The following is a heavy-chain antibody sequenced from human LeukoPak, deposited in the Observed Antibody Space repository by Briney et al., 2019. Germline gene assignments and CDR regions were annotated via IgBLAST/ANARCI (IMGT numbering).Heavy chain of an antibody. D-gene: IGHD5-18*01. CDR3: ARRGQLWSFDY. V-gene: IGHV4-34*01. CDR2: INHRGST. Sequence: PSETLSLTCAVYGGSFSGHYWSWIRQPPGKGLEWIGEINHRGSTYYNPSLKSRVTISVDTSKNQFSLKLSSVTAADTAVYYCARRGQLWSFDYWGQGTLVTVSS. J-gene: IGHJ4*02. CDR1: GGSFSGHY.